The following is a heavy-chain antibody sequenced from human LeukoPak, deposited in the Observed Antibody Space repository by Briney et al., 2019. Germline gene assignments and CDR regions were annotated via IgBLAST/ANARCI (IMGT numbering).Heavy chain of an antibody. CDR2: IYYSGST. J-gene: IGHJ2*01. CDR3: ARALAAAGGSEWYFDL. D-gene: IGHD6-13*01. Sequence: SETLSLTCTVSGGSISSGDYYWSWIRQPPGKGLEWIGYIYYSGSTYYNPSHKSRVTISVDTSKNQFSLKLSSVTAADTAVYYCARALAAAGGSEWYFDLWGRGTLVTVSS. CDR1: GGSISSGDYY. V-gene: IGHV4-30-4*01.